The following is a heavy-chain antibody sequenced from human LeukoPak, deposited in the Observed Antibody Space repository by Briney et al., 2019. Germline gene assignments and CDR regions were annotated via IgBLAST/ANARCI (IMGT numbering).Heavy chain of an antibody. CDR1: GFTFSSYW. CDR3: ALWGYFDSSGRHF. V-gene: IGHV3-23*01. D-gene: IGHD3-22*01. CDR2: ISGGGHNT. J-gene: IGHJ4*02. Sequence: GGSLRLSCAASGFTFSSYWMHWVRQAPGKGLEWVSAISGGGHNTYYADSVKGRFTISRDNSKNTLYLQMNSLRAEDTAVYYCALWGYFDSSGRHFWGQGTLVTVSS.